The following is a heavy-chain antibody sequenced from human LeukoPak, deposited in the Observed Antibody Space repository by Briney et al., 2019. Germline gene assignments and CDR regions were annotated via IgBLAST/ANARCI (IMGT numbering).Heavy chain of an antibody. V-gene: IGHV3-33*06. J-gene: IGHJ4*02. D-gene: IGHD3-10*01. CDR2: IWSDGRNK. CDR1: GFTFSSYG. CDR3: AKEDYYGSGSYPFDH. Sequence: GGSLRLSCAASGFTFSSYGMHWVRQAPGKGLEWVAVIWSDGRNKYYADSVKGRFSISRDNSKNTVYLQMNSLRAEDTAVYYCAKEDYYGSGSYPFDHWGQGTLVTVSS.